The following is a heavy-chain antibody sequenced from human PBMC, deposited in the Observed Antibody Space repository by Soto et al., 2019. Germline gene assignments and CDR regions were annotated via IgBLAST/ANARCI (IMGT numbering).Heavy chain of an antibody. J-gene: IGHJ6*02. Sequence: QVQLVESGGGVVQPGRSLRLSCAASGFTFSSYGMHWVRQAPGKGLEWVAVISYDGSNKYYADSVKGRFTISRDNSKNTLYLQMNSLRAEDMAVYYCAKDQPWGSLYYYYGMDVWGQGTTVTVSS. D-gene: IGHD3-16*01. CDR3: AKDQPWGSLYYYYGMDV. CDR1: GFTFSSYG. V-gene: IGHV3-30*18. CDR2: ISYDGSNK.